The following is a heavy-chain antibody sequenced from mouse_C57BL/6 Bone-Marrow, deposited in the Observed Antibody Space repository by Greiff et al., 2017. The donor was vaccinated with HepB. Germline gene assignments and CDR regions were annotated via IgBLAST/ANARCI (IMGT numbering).Heavy chain of an antibody. J-gene: IGHJ3*01. V-gene: IGHV1-4*01. CDR1: GYTFTSYT. D-gene: IGHD1-1*01. CDR3: ARIPSITTVVGGLAY. Sequence: VQLQQSGAELARPGASVKMSCKASGYTFTSYTMHWVQQRPGQGLEWIGYINPSSGYTKSNQKFKDKATLTADKSSSTAYMQLSSLTSEDSAVYYCARIPSITTVVGGLAYWGQGTLVTVSA. CDR2: INPSSGYT.